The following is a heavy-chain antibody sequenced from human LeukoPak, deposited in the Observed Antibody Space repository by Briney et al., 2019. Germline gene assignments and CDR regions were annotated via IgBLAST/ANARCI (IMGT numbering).Heavy chain of an antibody. D-gene: IGHD1-1*01. CDR2: MSFDGSNT. Sequence: GGSLRLSCAASGFTFSSYGMHWVRQGPGKGLEWVAVMSFDGSNTHYADSVKGRFTVSRDNSKNTLCLQMTSLRADDTAVYCCARDAGTWGYGYNFDCWGQGTLVTVSS. CDR1: GFTFSSYG. CDR3: ARDAGTWGYGYNFDC. V-gene: IGHV3-30*03. J-gene: IGHJ4*02.